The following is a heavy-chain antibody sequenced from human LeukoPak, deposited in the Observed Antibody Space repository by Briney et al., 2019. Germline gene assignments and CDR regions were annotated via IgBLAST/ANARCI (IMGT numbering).Heavy chain of an antibody. CDR1: GFDFSDYY. D-gene: IGHD3/OR15-3a*01. Sequence: GSLRLSCVASGFDFSDYYMNWIRQSPGKGLEWIGSVSYKGVTYYGPSFRSRFAISIDTSRDQFSLSLASVTAADTAVYYCATLTMSGLGIIPPASWGQGTLVTVSS. V-gene: IGHV4-59*05. CDR3: ATLTMSGLGIIPPAS. J-gene: IGHJ5*02. CDR2: VSYKGVT.